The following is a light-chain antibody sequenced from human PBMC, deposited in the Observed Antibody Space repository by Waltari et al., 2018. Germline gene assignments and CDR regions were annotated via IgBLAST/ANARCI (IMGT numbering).Light chain of an antibody. CDR3: QQRSNWPPT. CDR1: QSVSSY. V-gene: IGKV3-11*01. CDR2: AAS. Sequence: EIVLTQSPATLSLSPGERATLSCRASQSVSSYLAWYQQKPGQAPRLLIYAASNRATGIPARFSGSGSGTDFTLTISSLEPEDFAVYYCQQRSNWPPTFGGGTKVEIK. J-gene: IGKJ4*01.